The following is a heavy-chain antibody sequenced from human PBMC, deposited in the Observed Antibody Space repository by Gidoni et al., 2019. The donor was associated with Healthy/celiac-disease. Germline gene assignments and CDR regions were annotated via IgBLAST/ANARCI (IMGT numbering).Heavy chain of an antibody. CDR2: IHWNDDK. V-gene: IGHV2-5*01. J-gene: IGHJ4*02. CDR1: GFSLSTSGVG. D-gene: IGHD6-13*01. Sequence: QITLTEFGPTLVNPTQTLTLTCTFSGFSLSTSGVGVGWIRQPPGKALEWLALIHWNDDKRYSPSLKSRLTITKDTSKNQVVLTMTNMDPVDTATYYCAHRPPRYSRPLLFDYWGQGTLVTVSS. CDR3: AHRPPRYSRPLLFDY.